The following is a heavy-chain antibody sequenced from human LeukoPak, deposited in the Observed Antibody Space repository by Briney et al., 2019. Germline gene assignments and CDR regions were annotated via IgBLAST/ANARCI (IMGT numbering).Heavy chain of an antibody. CDR2: INHSGST. J-gene: IGHJ4*02. CDR1: GGSFSGYY. D-gene: IGHD3-3*01. CDR3: ARGPIFTYYDFWCGPHFDY. Sequence: SETLSLTCAVYGGSFSGYYWSWIRQPPGKGLEWIGEINHSGSTNYNPSLKSRVTISVDTSKNQFSLKLSSVTAADTAVYYCARGPIFTYYDFWCGPHFDYWGQGTLVTVSS. V-gene: IGHV4-34*01.